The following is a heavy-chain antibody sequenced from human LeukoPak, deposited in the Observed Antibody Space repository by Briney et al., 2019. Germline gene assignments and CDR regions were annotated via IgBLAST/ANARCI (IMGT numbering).Heavy chain of an antibody. CDR2: IDPSDSYT. Sequence: GESPKISCKGSGYSFTSYWISWVRQMPGKGLEWMGRIDPSDSYTNYSPSFQGHVTISADKSISTAYLQWSSLKASDTAMYYCARHQVVPAAPRAWFDPWGQGTLVTVSS. V-gene: IGHV5-10-1*01. D-gene: IGHD2-2*01. CDR1: GYSFTSYW. J-gene: IGHJ5*02. CDR3: ARHQVVPAAPRAWFDP.